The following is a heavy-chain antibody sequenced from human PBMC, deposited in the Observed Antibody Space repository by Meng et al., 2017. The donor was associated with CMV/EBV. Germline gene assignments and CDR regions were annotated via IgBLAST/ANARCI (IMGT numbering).Heavy chain of an antibody. CDR3: AREGPRGEYYFDY. CDR2: INSDGSST. J-gene: IGHJ4*02. V-gene: IGHV3-74*01. Sequence: CAASGFTFSSYWMHWVRQAPGKGLAWVSRINSDGSSTSYADSVKGRFTISRDNAKNTLYLQMNSLRAEDTAVYYCAREGPRGEYYFDYWGQGTLVTVSS. CDR1: GFTFSSYW. D-gene: IGHD3-16*01.